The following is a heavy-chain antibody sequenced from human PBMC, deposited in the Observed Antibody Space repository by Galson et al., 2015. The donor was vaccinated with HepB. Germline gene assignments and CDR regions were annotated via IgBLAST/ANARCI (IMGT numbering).Heavy chain of an antibody. CDR1: GYTFTSYG. Sequence: SCKASGYTFTSYGISWVRQAPGQGLEWMGWISAYNGNTNYAQKLQGRVTMTTDTSTSTAYMELRSLRSDDTAVYYCASQTVVTMVRGGNYYYGMDVWGQGTTVTVSS. CDR3: ASQTVVTMVRGGNYYYGMDV. J-gene: IGHJ6*02. V-gene: IGHV1-18*04. CDR2: ISAYNGNT. D-gene: IGHD3-10*01.